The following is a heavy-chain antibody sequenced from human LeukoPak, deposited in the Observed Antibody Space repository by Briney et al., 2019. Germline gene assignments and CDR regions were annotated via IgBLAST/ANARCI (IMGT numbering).Heavy chain of an antibody. D-gene: IGHD2/OR15-2a*01. V-gene: IGHV3-7*01. J-gene: IGHJ4*02. CDR3: VSFYEAY. Sequence: PGGSLRLSCAASGFTFSSYAMSWVRQAPGKGLEWVANIKQDGSAKPYVDSVKGRFTISRDNAKNTVYLQMNNLRAEDTAVYYCVSFYEAYWGRGTLVTVSS. CDR1: GFTFSSYA. CDR2: IKQDGSAK.